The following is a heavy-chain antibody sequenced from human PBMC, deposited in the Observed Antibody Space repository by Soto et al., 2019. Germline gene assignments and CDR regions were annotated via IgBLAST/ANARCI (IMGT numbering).Heavy chain of an antibody. Sequence: QITLKESGPTLVKPTQTLTLTCTFSGFSLSTSGVGMGWIRQPPGKALEWLALIYWNDDKRYSPSLKSRLTITKDTSKNQVVLTMTNMDPVDTATYYCAHRRSATGSPSNWFDPWGQGTLVTVSS. D-gene: IGHD6-13*01. J-gene: IGHJ5*02. V-gene: IGHV2-5*01. CDR2: IYWNDDK. CDR1: GFSLSTSGVG. CDR3: AHRRSATGSPSNWFDP.